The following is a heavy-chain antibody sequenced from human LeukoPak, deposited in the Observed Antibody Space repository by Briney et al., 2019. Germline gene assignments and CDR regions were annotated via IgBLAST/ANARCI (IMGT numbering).Heavy chain of an antibody. CDR1: GYTFTSYD. CDR3: ARGPPKDFGSGSSWFDP. Sequence: GASVKVSCKASGYTFTSYDINWLRQATGQGLEWMGWMNPNSGNTAYAQKFRGRVTMTRNTFITTAYMELSSLTSEDTAVYYCARGPPKDFGSGSSWFDPWGQGALVTVSS. CDR2: MNPNSGNT. V-gene: IGHV1-8*01. J-gene: IGHJ5*02. D-gene: IGHD3-10*01.